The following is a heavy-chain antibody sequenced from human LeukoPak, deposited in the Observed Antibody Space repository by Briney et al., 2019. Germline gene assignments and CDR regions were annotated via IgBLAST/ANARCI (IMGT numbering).Heavy chain of an antibody. V-gene: IGHV3-23*01. CDR1: GITFSSYA. Sequence: GGSLRLSCAASGITFSSYAMSWVRQAPGKGLEWVSGISGSGGSTYYADSVKGRFTISRDNSKNTLYLQMNSLRAEDTAVYYCARDPNGMDVWGQGTTVTVSS. CDR2: ISGSGGST. J-gene: IGHJ6*02. CDR3: ARDPNGMDV.